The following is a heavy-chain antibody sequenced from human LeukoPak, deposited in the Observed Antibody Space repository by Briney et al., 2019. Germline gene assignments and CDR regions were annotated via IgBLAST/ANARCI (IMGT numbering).Heavy chain of an antibody. J-gene: IGHJ4*02. Sequence: PGGSLRLSCASSGFTFGSYGMHWVRQAPGKGLEWVAFIRYDGSNKYYADSVKGGFTISRDNSKNTLYLQMNSLRAEDTAVYYCARSEIWFGEQMGRFDYWGQGTLVTVSS. D-gene: IGHD3-10*01. CDR3: ARSEIWFGEQMGRFDY. CDR2: IRYDGSNK. V-gene: IGHV3-30*02. CDR1: GFTFGSYG.